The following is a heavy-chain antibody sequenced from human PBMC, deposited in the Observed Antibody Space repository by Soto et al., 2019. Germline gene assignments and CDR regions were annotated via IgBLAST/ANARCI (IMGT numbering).Heavy chain of an antibody. Sequence: SETLSLTCTVSGGSMRNVYWSWIRQPPGKRLEWIGFIFHSGNAKYNPSLKSRVTISIDTSKRQFSMSLDSVTAADTAVYFCARAHAPTLPFDYWGLGALVTVSS. CDR2: IFHSGNA. CDR1: GGSMRNVY. D-gene: IGHD2-15*01. CDR3: ARAHAPTLPFDY. V-gene: IGHV4-59*01. J-gene: IGHJ4*01.